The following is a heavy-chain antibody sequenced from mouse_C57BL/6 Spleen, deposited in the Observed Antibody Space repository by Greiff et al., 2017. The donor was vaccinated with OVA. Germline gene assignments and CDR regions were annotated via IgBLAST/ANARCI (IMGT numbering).Heavy chain of an antibody. CDR1: GFTFSSYA. D-gene: IGHD3-2*02. CDR3: ARDRTAQATFYAMDY. V-gene: IGHV5-4*01. CDR2: ISDGGSYT. Sequence: EVQLVESGGGLVKPGGSLKLSCAASGFTFSSYAMSWVRQTPEKRLEWVATISDGGSYTYYPDNVKGRFTISRDNAKNNLYLQMSHLKSEDTAMYYCARDRTAQATFYAMDYWGQGTSVTVSS. J-gene: IGHJ4*01.